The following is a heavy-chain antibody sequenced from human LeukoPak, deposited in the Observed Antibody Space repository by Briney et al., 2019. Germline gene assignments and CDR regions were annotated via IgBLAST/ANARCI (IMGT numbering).Heavy chain of an antibody. CDR2: INHSGST. CDR3: ARCRIVGALRDAFDI. Sequence: SETLSLTCAVYGGSFSGYYWSWIRQPPGKGLEWIGEINHSGSTNYNPSLKSRVTISVDTSKNQFSLKLSSVTAADTAVYYCARCRIVGALRDAFDIWGQGTMVTVSS. CDR1: GGSFSGYY. V-gene: IGHV4-34*01. D-gene: IGHD1-26*01. J-gene: IGHJ3*02.